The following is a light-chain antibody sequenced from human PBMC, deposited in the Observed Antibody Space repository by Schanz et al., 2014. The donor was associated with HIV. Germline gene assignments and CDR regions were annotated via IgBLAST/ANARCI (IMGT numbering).Light chain of an antibody. CDR3: QSYDSSLSGPYV. CDR1: SSDVGSYNL. Sequence: QSALTQPPSASGSPGQSVTISCTGTSSDVGSYNLVSWYRQHPGKAPKLMIYDVTNRPSGVSDRFSGSKSGNTASLTVSGLQAEDEADYYCQSYDSSLSGPYVFGGGTKLTVL. V-gene: IGLV2-8*01. CDR2: DVT. J-gene: IGLJ1*01.